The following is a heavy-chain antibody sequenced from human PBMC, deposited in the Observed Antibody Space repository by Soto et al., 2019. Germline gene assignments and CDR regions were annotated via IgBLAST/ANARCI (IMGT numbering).Heavy chain of an antibody. CDR1: GYTFTSYG. Sequence: ASVKVSCKASGYTFTSYGISWVRQAPGQGLEWMGWISAYNGNTNYAQKLQGRVTTTTDTSTSTAYMELRSLRSDDTAVYYCARDHYYYGSGRGSYYFDYWGQGTLVTVSS. V-gene: IGHV1-18*01. CDR2: ISAYNGNT. D-gene: IGHD3-10*01. CDR3: ARDHYYYGSGRGSYYFDY. J-gene: IGHJ4*02.